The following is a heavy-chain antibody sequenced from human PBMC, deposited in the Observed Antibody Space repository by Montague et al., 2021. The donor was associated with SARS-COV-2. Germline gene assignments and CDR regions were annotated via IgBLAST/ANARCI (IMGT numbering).Heavy chain of an antibody. J-gene: IGHJ4*02. CDR2: IYYTGXS. CDR3: ARGGRAYCSGGSCYFVFDY. D-gene: IGHD2-15*01. V-gene: IGHV4-31*03. Sequence: TLSLTCTVSGDSISSSAYYWSWIRQHPGKGLEWFGYIYYTGXSXYXXXXRXRLTISVDTSKNQFSLKLNSVTAAETAVYYCARGGRAYCSGGSCYFVFDYWGQGTLVTVSS. CDR1: GDSISSSAYY.